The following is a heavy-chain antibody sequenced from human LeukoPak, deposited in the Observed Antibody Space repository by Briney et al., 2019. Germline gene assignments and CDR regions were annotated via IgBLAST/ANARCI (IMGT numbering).Heavy chain of an antibody. CDR1: GFTFSTYW. V-gene: IGHV3-74*01. Sequence: PGGTLRLSCAASGFTFSTYWMHWVRQIPGNGLVWLSRIHYDGTYTTYVDSVRGRFTISRDNTKSTLYLQMNSLRADDTAVYYCARGAEGHNYGELDSWGQGTLVTVSS. CDR3: ARGAEGHNYGELDS. J-gene: IGHJ5*01. CDR2: IHYDGTYT. D-gene: IGHD5-18*01.